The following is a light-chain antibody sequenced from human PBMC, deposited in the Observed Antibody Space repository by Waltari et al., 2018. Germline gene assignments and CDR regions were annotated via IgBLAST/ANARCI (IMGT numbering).Light chain of an antibody. CDR3: NSRDSNNNRVF. CDR2: GKN. CDR1: SLRRYY. V-gene: IGLV3-19*01. Sequence: SSELTQDPAVSVALGQTVSITCQGDSLRRYYASWYQQKPRQAPLLVIYGKNSRPSVIPDRFSGSSSGNTASLTITGAQAEDEADYYCNSRDSNNNRVFFGGGTKLTVL. J-gene: IGLJ2*01.